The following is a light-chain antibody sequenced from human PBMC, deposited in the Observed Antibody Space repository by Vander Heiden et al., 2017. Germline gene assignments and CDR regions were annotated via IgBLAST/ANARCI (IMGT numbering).Light chain of an antibody. Sequence: SFELTQPPSVSVSPGTAASITCSGDKLGDKYACWYQQKPGQSPVLVIYQDSKRRSGIPQRFSGSNSGNTATLTIIGTQAMDEADYYCQAWDISTANVVFGGGTKLTVL. J-gene: IGLJ2*01. CDR1: KLGDKY. CDR3: QAWDISTANVV. CDR2: QDS. V-gene: IGLV3-1*01.